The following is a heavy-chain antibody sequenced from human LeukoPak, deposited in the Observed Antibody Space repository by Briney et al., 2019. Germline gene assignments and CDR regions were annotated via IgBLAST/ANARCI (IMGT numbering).Heavy chain of an antibody. Sequence: PSETLSLTCTVSGGSISSYFWGWIRQPPGKGLEWIGSIYHSGSTYYNPSLKSRVTISVDTSKNQFSLKLNSVTAADTAVYYCARRVVGATNYFDYWGQGTLVTVSS. CDR3: ARRVVGATNYFDY. D-gene: IGHD2-15*01. V-gene: IGHV4-38-2*02. CDR2: IYHSGST. CDR1: GGSISSYF. J-gene: IGHJ4*02.